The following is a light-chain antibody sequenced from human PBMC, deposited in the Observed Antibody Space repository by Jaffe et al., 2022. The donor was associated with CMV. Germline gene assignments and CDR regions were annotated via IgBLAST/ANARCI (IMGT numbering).Light chain of an antibody. V-gene: IGLV1-44*01. J-gene: IGLJ3*02. CDR1: SSNIGSNI. CDR2: RNN. Sequence: QSVLTQPPSASGTPGQTVTISCSGSSSNIGSNIVNWYQQLPGTAPKLLIYRNNQRPSGVPNRFSGSKSGTSASLAISGLQSEDEGDYYCAVWDDSLNVHWLFGGGTKLLVL. CDR3: AVWDDSLNVHWL.